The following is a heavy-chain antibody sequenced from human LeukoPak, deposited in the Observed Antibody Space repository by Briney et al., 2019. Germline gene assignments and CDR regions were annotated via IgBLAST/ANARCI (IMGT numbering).Heavy chain of an antibody. CDR1: TDSMYGYY. Sequence: SETLSLTCTVSTDSMYGYYWSWVRQPAGKGLEWIGRIHNKGTTNYNPSLKSRVTMSLDMSKNLFSLNLRSVTAADTAVYYCARIRNRARFDYWGQGTLVTVSS. D-gene: IGHD1-14*01. CDR2: IHNKGTT. J-gene: IGHJ4*02. CDR3: ARIRNRARFDY. V-gene: IGHV4-4*07.